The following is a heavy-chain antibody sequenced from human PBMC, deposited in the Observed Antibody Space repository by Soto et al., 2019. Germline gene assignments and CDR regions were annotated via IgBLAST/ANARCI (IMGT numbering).Heavy chain of an antibody. Sequence: ASVKVSCKASGFTFTSSAVQWVRQARGQRLEWIGWIVVGSGNTNYVQKFQERVTITRDVSTSTAYMELSSLRSEDTAVYYCAAEGYCTNGLCYPILYYYGMDVWCQGTTVTVSS. CDR3: AAEGYCTNGLCYPILYYYGMDV. CDR2: IVVGSGNT. D-gene: IGHD2-8*01. V-gene: IGHV1-58*01. CDR1: GFTFTSSA. J-gene: IGHJ6*02.